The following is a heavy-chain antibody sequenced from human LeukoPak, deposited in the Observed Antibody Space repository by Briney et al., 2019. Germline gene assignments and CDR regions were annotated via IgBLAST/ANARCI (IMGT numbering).Heavy chain of an antibody. Sequence: PGGSLRLPCAASGSTFSSYSMNWVRQAPGKGLEWVSSISSSSSNTYHADSVKGRFTISRDNAKNSLYLQMNSLRAEDTAVYYCARITFPNFDYWGQGTLVTVSS. CDR1: GSTFSSYS. V-gene: IGHV3-21*01. D-gene: IGHD2/OR15-2a*01. J-gene: IGHJ4*02. CDR2: ISSSSSNT. CDR3: ARITFPNFDY.